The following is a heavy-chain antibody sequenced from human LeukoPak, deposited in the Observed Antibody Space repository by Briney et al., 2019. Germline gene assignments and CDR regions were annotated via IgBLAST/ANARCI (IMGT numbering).Heavy chain of an antibody. CDR1: GGSISSGGYY. V-gene: IGHV4-31*03. Sequence: SETLSLTCTVSGGSISSGGYYWSWIRQHPGKGLEWIGYIYYSGSTYYNPSLKSRVTISVGTSKNQFSLKLSSVTAADTAVYYCARGGYSYGQGSFDYWGQGTLVTVSS. D-gene: IGHD5-18*01. CDR3: ARGGYSYGQGSFDY. J-gene: IGHJ4*02. CDR2: IYYSGST.